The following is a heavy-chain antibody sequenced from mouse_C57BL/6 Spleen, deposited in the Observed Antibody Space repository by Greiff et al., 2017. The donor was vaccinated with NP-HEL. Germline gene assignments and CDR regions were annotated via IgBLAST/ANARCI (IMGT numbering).Heavy chain of an antibody. Sequence: QVQLQQPGAELVKPGASVKLSCKASGYTFTSYWMHWVKQRPGRGLEWIGRIDPNSGGTKYNEKFKSKATLTVDKPSSTAYMQLSSLTSEDSAVNYRERDYYEYDSYYYAMDYWGQGTSVTVSA. CDR2: IDPNSGGT. J-gene: IGHJ4*01. CDR3: ERDYYEYDSYYYAMDY. V-gene: IGHV1-72*01. CDR1: GYTFTSYW. D-gene: IGHD2-4*01.